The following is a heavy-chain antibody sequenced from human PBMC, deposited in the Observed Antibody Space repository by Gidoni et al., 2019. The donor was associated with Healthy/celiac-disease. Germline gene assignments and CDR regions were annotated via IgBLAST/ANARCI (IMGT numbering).Heavy chain of an antibody. J-gene: IGHJ4*02. CDR2: IYYSGST. CDR1: GGSISSGGYY. V-gene: IGHV4-31*03. D-gene: IGHD6-13*01. CDR3: ARVVAAAGQYYFDY. Sequence: QVQLQESGPGLVKPSQTLSLTCTVSGGSISSGGYYWRWNRQHPGKGLEWIGYIYYSGSTYYNPSLKSRVTISVDTSKNQFSLKLSSVTAADTAVYYCARVVAAAGQYYFDYWGQGTLVTVSS.